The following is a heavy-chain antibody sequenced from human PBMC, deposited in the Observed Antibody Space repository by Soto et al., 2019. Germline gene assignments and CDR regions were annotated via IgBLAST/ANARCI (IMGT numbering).Heavy chain of an antibody. CDR1: GGSISSCNW. CDR2: IYHSGST. V-gene: IGHV4-4*02. CDR3: ASRWGEGRVDY. Sequence: QVQLQESGPGLVKPSGTLSLTCAVSGGSISSCNWWCWVRPPPGKELEWMGEIYHSGSTNYNPSLKGRVTISVNKSRNQFSLKLSSVTAADTAVYYCASRWGEGRVDYWGQGTLVTVSS. J-gene: IGHJ4*02. D-gene: IGHD3-10*01.